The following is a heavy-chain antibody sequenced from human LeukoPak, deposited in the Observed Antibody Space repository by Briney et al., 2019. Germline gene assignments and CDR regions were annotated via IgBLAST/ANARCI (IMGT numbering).Heavy chain of an antibody. CDR2: IYYSGST. CDR1: GFTFSSYSMN. V-gene: IGHV4-59*05. CDR3: ATEPTYYDFWSGYRTYNWFDP. D-gene: IGHD3-3*01. J-gene: IGHJ5*02. Sequence: GSLRLSCAASGFTFSSYSMNWVRQPPGKGLEGIGSIYYSGSTYYNPSLKSRVTISVDTSKNQFSLKLSSVTAADTAVYYCATEPTYYDFWSGYRTYNWFDPWGQGTLVTVSS.